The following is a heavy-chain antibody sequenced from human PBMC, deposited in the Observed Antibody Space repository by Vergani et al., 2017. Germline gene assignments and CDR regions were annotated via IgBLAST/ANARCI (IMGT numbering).Heavy chain of an antibody. D-gene: IGHD3-9*01. V-gene: IGHV1-46*03. Sequence: QVQLVQSGAEVKKPGSSVKVSCKASGYTFTAYYIHWVRQAPEQGLEWVGVISPDGFSTFYAQKFQDRVTITRDTSSSTVYVEVTNLRSDDTAVYYCAREPPLTGFFDYWGQGTLVTVSS. CDR2: ISPDGFST. CDR1: GYTFTAYY. J-gene: IGHJ4*01. CDR3: AREPPLTGFFDY.